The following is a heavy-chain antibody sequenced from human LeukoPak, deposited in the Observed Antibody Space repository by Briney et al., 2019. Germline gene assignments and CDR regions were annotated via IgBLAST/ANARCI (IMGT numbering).Heavy chain of an antibody. CDR1: GFTFSSYA. Sequence: GGSLRLFCAASGFTFSSYAMSWVRQAPGKGLEWVSAISGSGGSTYYADSVKGRFTISRDNSKNTLYLQMNSLRAEDTAVYYCAKSLGRWLPYGMDVWGQGTTVTVSS. CDR3: AKSLGRWLPYGMDV. J-gene: IGHJ6*02. CDR2: ISGSGGST. D-gene: IGHD5-24*01. V-gene: IGHV3-23*01.